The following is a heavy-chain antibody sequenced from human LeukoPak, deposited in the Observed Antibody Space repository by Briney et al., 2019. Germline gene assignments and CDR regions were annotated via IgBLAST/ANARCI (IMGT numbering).Heavy chain of an antibody. CDR2: ISSSGSTI. J-gene: IGHJ4*02. Sequence: GGSLRLSCAASGVTFSNYERNWVRQAPGQGLEWLSYISSSGSTIYYADSVKGRFTISRDNAKNSLYLQMNSRRAEDTAVYYCAGNRYGDAAVDYWGQGTLVTVSS. V-gene: IGHV3-48*03. CDR3: AGNRYGDAAVDY. CDR1: GVTFSNYE. D-gene: IGHD4-17*01.